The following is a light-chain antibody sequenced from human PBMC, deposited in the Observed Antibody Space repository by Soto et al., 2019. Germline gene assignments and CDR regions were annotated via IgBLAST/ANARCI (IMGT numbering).Light chain of an antibody. CDR3: AAWGVSLVV. J-gene: IGLJ2*01. V-gene: IGLV1-44*01. Sequence: QSVLTQPPSASGTPGQRVTISCSGSSSNIGTNTVIWYQQLPGAAPKLLIHSDNQRPSGVPDRFSGSKSGTSASLAISGLQSEDEAYYYCAAWGVSLVVFGGGTQLTVL. CDR1: SSNIGTNT. CDR2: SDN.